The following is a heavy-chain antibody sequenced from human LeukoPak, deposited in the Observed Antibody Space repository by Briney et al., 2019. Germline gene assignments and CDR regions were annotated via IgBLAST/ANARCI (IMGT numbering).Heavy chain of an antibody. J-gene: IGHJ6*03. CDR1: GLTFSNYW. CDR2: IKQDGSEK. CDR3: AKPEGYCSSSSCYNSLYYYYYYMDV. Sequence: GGSLRLSCAASGLTFSNYWMSWVRQAPGKGLEWVANIKQDGSEKNYVNSVKGRFTISRDNSKNTLYLQMNSLRVEDTAVYYCAKPEGYCSSSSCYNSLYYYYYYMDVWGKGTTVTVSS. V-gene: IGHV3-7*03. D-gene: IGHD2-2*02.